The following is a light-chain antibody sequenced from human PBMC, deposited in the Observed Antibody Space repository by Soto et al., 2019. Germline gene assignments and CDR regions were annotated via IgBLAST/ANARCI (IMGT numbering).Light chain of an antibody. Sequence: QSVLTQPTSVAGAPGQRVTISCTGSSSNIGAGYDVHWYQQLPGTAPKLLIYGNSNRPSGVPDRFSGSKSGTSASLAITGLQAEDEADYYCQSYDSSLSVVFGGGNKLTVL. CDR3: QSYDSSLSVV. CDR1: SSNIGAGYD. J-gene: IGLJ2*01. V-gene: IGLV1-40*01. CDR2: GNS.